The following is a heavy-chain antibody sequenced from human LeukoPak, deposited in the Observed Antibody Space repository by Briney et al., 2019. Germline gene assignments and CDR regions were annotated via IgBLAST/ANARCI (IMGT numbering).Heavy chain of an antibody. CDR1: ACTISSYY. Sequence: PSETLSFTCTVSACTISSYYWSRIRHPQGKGLEWISYTYYSGSTNYNPSLKSRVTISVDTSKNQFSLKLSSVTAADTAVYYCARVRDYSSSWYDYYYYGMDVWGQGTTVTVSS. D-gene: IGHD6-13*01. CDR2: TYYSGST. CDR3: ARVRDYSSSWYDYYYYGMDV. J-gene: IGHJ6*02. V-gene: IGHV4-59*01.